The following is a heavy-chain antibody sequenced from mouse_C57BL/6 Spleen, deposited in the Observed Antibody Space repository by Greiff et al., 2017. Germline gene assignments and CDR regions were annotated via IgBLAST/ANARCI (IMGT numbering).Heavy chain of an antibody. J-gene: IGHJ2*01. CDR3: ARPSYGKCEGYFDY. Sequence: QVQLQQPGAELVKPGASVKLSCKASGYTFTSYWMQWVKQRPGQGLEWIGEIDPSDGYTNYNQKFKGKATLTVDTSSSTAYMQLSSLTSEDSAVYYCARPSYGKCEGYFDYWGQGTTLTVSA. D-gene: IGHD2-1*01. CDR1: GYTFTSYW. V-gene: IGHV1-50*01. CDR2: IDPSDGYT.